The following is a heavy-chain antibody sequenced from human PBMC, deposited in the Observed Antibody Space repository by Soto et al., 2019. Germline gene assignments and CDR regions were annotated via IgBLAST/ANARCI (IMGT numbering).Heavy chain of an antibody. CDR1: GGTFSSYA. J-gene: IGHJ5*02. Sequence: SVKVCCKASGGTFSSYAISWVRQAPGQGLERMGGIIPIFGTANYAQKFQGRVTITADESTSTAYMELSSLRSEDTAVYYCARDLGPGGGYCSGGSCYGWFDPWGQGTLVTVSS. CDR3: ARDLGPGGGYCSGGSCYGWFDP. CDR2: IIPIFGTA. V-gene: IGHV1-69*13. D-gene: IGHD2-15*01.